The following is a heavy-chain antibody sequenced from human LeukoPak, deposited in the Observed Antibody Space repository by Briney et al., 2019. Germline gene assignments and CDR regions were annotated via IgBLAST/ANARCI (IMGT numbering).Heavy chain of an antibody. J-gene: IGHJ3*01. CDR3: ARETERQWQY. Sequence: SETLSLTCTVSGYSLTSGYYWGWIRQPPGKGLEWIASIFHSGSTFYNPSVKSRVTISVDTSKNQFSLTLRSVTAADTAVYYCARETERQWQYWGQGTMATVSS. CDR2: IFHSGST. D-gene: IGHD6-19*01. CDR1: GYSLTSGYY. V-gene: IGHV4-38-2*02.